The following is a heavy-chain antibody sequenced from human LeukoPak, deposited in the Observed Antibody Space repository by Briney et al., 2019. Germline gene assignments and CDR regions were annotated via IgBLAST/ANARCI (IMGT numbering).Heavy chain of an antibody. D-gene: IGHD4/OR15-4a*01. J-gene: IGHJ4*02. Sequence: GGSLRLSCAASGFTFSSYWMSWVRQAPGKGLEWVANINEEGSEKHYVDSMKGRFTISRDNAKNSLYLQMNSLRAEDTAVYYCARWGATTFDYWGQGTLVTVSS. V-gene: IGHV3-7*01. CDR1: GFTFSSYW. CDR2: INEEGSEK. CDR3: ARWGATTFDY.